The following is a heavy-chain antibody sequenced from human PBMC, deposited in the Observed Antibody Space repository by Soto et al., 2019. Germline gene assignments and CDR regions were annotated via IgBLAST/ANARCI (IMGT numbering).Heavy chain of an antibody. CDR1: GDSISRGGYF. J-gene: IGHJ6*03. Sequence: QVQLQESGPGLVKPSQTLSLTCIVSGDSISRGGYFWTWIRQHPGKGLEWIGYIYDSGSAFYNPSLKSRVTMSVDTSKNQFSLNLRSVTAADTAVFYCARGILRPNPYMDVWGKGTAVAVSS. D-gene: IGHD1-26*01. CDR3: ARGILRPNPYMDV. V-gene: IGHV4-31*03. CDR2: IYDSGSA.